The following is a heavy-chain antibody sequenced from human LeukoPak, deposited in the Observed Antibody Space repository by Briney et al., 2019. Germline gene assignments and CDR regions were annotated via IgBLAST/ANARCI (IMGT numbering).Heavy chain of an antibody. CDR2: MNPNSGNT. D-gene: IGHD3-10*01. J-gene: IGHJ4*02. CDR3: ATPTLDYYGSGSYYSSFDY. V-gene: IGHV1-8*03. Sequence: GASVKVSCKASGYTFTSYDINWVRQATGQGLEWMGWMNPNSGNTGYAQKFQGRVTIIRNTSISTAYMELSRLRSDDTAVYYCATPTLDYYGSGSYYSSFDYWGQGTLVTVSS. CDR1: GYTFTSYD.